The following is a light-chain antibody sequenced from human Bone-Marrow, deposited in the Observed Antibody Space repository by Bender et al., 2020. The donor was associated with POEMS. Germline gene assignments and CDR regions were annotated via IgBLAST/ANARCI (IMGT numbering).Light chain of an antibody. CDR2: SSH. CDR1: SSNIGAHA. J-gene: IGLJ3*02. CDR3: AVWDDSLNGWV. Sequence: QSVLTQPPSASGTPGQRVTISCSGGSSNIGAHAVNWYQHLPGTAPKLLIYSSHRRPSEVPDRFSASRSGTSASLAIGGLQSEDEADYYCAVWDDSLNGWVFGGETKLTVL. V-gene: IGLV1-44*01.